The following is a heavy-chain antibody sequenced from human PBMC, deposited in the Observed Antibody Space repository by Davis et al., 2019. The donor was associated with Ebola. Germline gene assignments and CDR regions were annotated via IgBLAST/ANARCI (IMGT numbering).Heavy chain of an antibody. J-gene: IGHJ4*02. Sequence: PGGSLRLSCAASDFTFSSYAMSWVRQPPGKGLEWVSSISGSGGSTYYADSVKGRFTISRDNSKNTVCLQMNSLRAEDTAIYYCAKKVPGIRPFDYWGQGTLVSVSS. CDR3: AKKVPGIRPFDY. D-gene: IGHD6-19*01. CDR2: ISGSGGST. CDR1: DFTFSSYA. V-gene: IGHV3-23*01.